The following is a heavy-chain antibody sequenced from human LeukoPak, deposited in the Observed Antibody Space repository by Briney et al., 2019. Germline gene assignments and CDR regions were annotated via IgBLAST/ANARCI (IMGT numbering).Heavy chain of an antibody. CDR3: ATDLGDYGDYVRC. V-gene: IGHV3-15*01. CDR2: IKSDGRTT. D-gene: IGHD4-17*01. J-gene: IGHJ4*02. CDR1: GFTFSNAW. Sequence: GGSLRLSCVASGFTFSNAWMSWVRQTPGKGLEWVGRIKSDGRTTDYAAPVNGRFSISRDDSKNTLYLQMNSLEAEDTAVYYCATDLGDYGDYVRCWGQGALVTVSS.